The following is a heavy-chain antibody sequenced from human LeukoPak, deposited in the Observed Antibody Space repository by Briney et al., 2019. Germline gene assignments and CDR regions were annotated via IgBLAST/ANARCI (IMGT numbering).Heavy chain of an antibody. Sequence: ASVKVSCKASGYTFTSYGISWVRQAPGQGLEWMGWISAYNGNTNYAQKLQGRVTMTTDTSTSTAYMELRSLRSDDTAVYYCARVLGYCSSTSCYPEYNFDYWGQGTLVTVSS. CDR3: ARVLGYCSSTSCYPEYNFDY. CDR1: GYTFTSYG. D-gene: IGHD2-2*01. V-gene: IGHV1-18*01. J-gene: IGHJ4*02. CDR2: ISAYNGNT.